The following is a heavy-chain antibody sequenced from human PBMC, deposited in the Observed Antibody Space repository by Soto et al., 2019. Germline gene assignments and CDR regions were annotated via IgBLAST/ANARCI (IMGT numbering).Heavy chain of an antibody. CDR2: ISHDGSNT. D-gene: IGHD5-18*01. CDR1: GFTFSNYG. J-gene: IGHJ4*02. CDR3: AKATKIPLWLHHVDY. Sequence: VQLVQSGGNVVQPGRSLRLSCAASGFTFSNYGMHWVLQAPGKGLEWLAFISHDGSNTYYADSVKGRFTISRDNSKNTLYLQMNSLSDEDTAVFYCAKATKIPLWLHHVDYWGQGTLVIGAS. V-gene: IGHV3-30*18.